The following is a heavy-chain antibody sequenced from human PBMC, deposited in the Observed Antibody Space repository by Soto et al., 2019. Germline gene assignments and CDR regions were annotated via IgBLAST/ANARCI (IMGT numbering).Heavy chain of an antibody. CDR3: ARHKRDLRFLEWSYYFDY. D-gene: IGHD3-3*01. CDR2: ISYDGSNK. V-gene: IGHV3-30-3*01. CDR1: GFTFSSYA. J-gene: IGHJ4*02. Sequence: QVQLVESGGGVVQPGRSLRLSCAASGFTFSSYAMHWVRQAPGKGLEWVAVISYDGSNKYYADSVNGRFTISRDSSKNTLYLQMNSLRAEDTAVYYCARHKRDLRFLEWSYYFDYWGQGTLVTVSS.